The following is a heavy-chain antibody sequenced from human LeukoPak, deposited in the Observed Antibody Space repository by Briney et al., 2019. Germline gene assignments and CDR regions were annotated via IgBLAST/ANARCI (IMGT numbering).Heavy chain of an antibody. D-gene: IGHD2-15*01. CDR1: GGTFSSYA. Sequence: PVASVKVSCKASGGTFSSYAISWVRQAPGQGLEWMGRIIPILGIANYAQKFQGRVTITADKSTSTAYMELSSLRSEDTAVYYCARDPQAEYNGMDVWGQGTTVTVSS. V-gene: IGHV1-69*04. CDR2: IIPILGIA. J-gene: IGHJ6*02. CDR3: ARDPQAEYNGMDV.